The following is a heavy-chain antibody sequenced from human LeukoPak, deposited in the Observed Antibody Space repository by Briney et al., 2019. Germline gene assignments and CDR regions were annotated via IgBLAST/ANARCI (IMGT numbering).Heavy chain of an antibody. D-gene: IGHD1-14*01. CDR1: GFSFSTYV. CDR2: ISGSGGST. Sequence: GGSLRLSCAASGFSFSTYVMNWVRQAPGKGLEWVSFISGSGGSTFYADSVKGRFIISRDNSKNTLFLQMNSLRAEDAAVYYCAKGGAGRAPFDYWGQGTLVTVSS. V-gene: IGHV3-23*01. CDR3: AKGGAGRAPFDY. J-gene: IGHJ4*02.